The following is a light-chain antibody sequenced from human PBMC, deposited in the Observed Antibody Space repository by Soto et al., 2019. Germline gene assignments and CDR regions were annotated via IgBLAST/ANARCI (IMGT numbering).Light chain of an antibody. V-gene: IGLV2-11*01. J-gene: IGLJ1*01. CDR1: NSDVDDYRY. CDR3: CSYVTTPEL. CDR2: DGT. Sequence: QSALAQPRSGPGSPRKLLTLSFTGTNSDVDDYRYVSWYQQYPGKAPKLVIYDGTKRPSGVPDRFSGSNSGSTASLTISGLQAEDEADYYCCSYVTTPELFRTGSKVTV.